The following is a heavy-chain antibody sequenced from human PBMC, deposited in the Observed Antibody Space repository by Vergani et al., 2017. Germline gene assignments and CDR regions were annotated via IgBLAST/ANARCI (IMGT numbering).Heavy chain of an antibody. V-gene: IGHV1-2*04. CDR2: INPNSGGT. J-gene: IGHJ6*03. Sequence: QVQLVQSGAEVKKPGASVKVSCKASGYTFTGYYMHWVRQAPGQGLEGMGWINPNSGGTNYAQKFQGWVTMPRDTSISTAYMELSRLRSDDPAVYYWARGAIYSYVFYYMDVWGKGTTVIVSS. D-gene: IGHD5-24*01. CDR1: GYTFTGYY. CDR3: ARGAIYSYVFYYMDV.